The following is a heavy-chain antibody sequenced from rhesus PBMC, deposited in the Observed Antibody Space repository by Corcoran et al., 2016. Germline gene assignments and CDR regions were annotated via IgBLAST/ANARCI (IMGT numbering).Heavy chain of an antibody. J-gene: IGHJ5-1*01. CDR2: IRSQSDNYET. D-gene: IGHD1-26*01. Sequence: EVQLVESGGGLVQPGGSLRLSCAASGFTFSSSAMHWVRQASGKGLEWVGRIRSQSDNYETGYAASVKGRFTSTRDDSKNTTYLQMNSLKTEDTAVYYCARGGGSTGFDVWGPGVLVTVSS. V-gene: IGHV3-118*01. CDR1: GFTFSSSA. CDR3: ARGGGSTGFDV.